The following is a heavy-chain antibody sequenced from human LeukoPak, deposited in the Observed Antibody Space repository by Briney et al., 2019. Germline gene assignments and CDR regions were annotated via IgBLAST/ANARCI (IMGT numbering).Heavy chain of an antibody. CDR3: ARSSIAARGWFDP. D-gene: IGHD6-6*01. V-gene: IGHV3-7*05. CDR1: GFTFSSYW. Sequence: PGGSLRLSCAASGFTFSSYWMSWVRQAPGKGLEWVANIKQDGSEKYYVDSVKGRFTISRDKAKNSLYLQMNSLRAEDTAVYYCARSSIAARGWFDPWGQGTLVTVSS. CDR2: IKQDGSEK. J-gene: IGHJ5*02.